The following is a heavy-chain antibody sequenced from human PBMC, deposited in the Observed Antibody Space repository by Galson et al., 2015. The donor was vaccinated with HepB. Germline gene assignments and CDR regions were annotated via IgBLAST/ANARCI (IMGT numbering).Heavy chain of an antibody. CDR2: IRSKANSYAT. Sequence: SLRLSCAASGFTFSGSAMHWVRQASGKGLEWVGRIRSKANSYATAYAASVKGRFTISRDDSKNTAYLQMNSLKTEDTAVYYCTRQGGYFAYWGQGTLVTVSS. CDR1: GFTFSGSA. V-gene: IGHV3-73*01. D-gene: IGHD3-16*01. J-gene: IGHJ4*02. CDR3: TRQGGYFAY.